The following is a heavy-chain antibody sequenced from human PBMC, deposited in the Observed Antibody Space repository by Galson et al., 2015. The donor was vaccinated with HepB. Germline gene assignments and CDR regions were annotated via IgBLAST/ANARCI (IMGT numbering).Heavy chain of an antibody. D-gene: IGHD2/OR15-2a*01. V-gene: IGHV3-30*03. CDR2: ISYDAKNV. Sequence: SLRLSCAASGFTLSNSAMHWVRQAPGKGLEWVAKISYDAKNVYYAESLRGRSAISRDNSKSTLYLEMNSLRVEDTAVYYCAADATTIVTAFDYWGQGTLVTVSS. CDR1: GFTLSNSA. CDR3: AADATTIVTAFDY. J-gene: IGHJ4*02.